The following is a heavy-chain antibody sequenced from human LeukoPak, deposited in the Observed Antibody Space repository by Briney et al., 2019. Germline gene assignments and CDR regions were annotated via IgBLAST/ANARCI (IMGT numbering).Heavy chain of an antibody. Sequence: ASVKVSCKASGYTFTSYGISWVRQAPGQGLEWMGWISAYNGNTNYAQKLQGRVTMTTDTSTSTAYMELRSLRSDDTAVYYCARSPYDYVWGSYRHAGFDYWGQGTLVTVSS. J-gene: IGHJ4*02. CDR3: ARSPYDYVWGSYRHAGFDY. CDR2: ISAYNGNT. V-gene: IGHV1-18*01. CDR1: GYTFTSYG. D-gene: IGHD3-16*02.